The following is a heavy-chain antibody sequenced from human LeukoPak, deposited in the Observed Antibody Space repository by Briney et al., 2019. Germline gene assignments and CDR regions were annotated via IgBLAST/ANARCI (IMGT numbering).Heavy chain of an antibody. D-gene: IGHD6-19*01. CDR2: IWYDGTNK. V-gene: IGHV3-33*01. CDR3: ARDFSSGWLDY. J-gene: IGHJ4*02. CDR1: GVTFSSYG. Sequence: GGSLRLSCAVSGVTFSSYGVHWVRQAPGKGLEWVALIWYDGTNKYYADSVKGRFTISRDNSKNTLYLQMNSLRAEDTAVYYCARDFSSGWLDYWGQGTLVTVSS.